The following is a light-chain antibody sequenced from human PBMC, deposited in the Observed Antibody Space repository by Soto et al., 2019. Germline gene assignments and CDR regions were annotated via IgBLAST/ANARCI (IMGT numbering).Light chain of an antibody. CDR2: ATS. CDR3: QQTDDFPLT. V-gene: IGKV1D-12*01. CDR1: QGIYSR. J-gene: IGKJ4*01. Sequence: DIKMTQSPSSVSAYVGDTVTITCRASQGIYSRLAWYQQKPGKAPELLIYATSTLQNGVPSRFSGSGFGTDFTLSISSLQPEDSASYFCQQTDDFPLTFGGGTKVDIK.